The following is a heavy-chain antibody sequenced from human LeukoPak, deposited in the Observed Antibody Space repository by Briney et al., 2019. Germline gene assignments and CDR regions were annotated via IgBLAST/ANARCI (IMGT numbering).Heavy chain of an antibody. J-gene: IGHJ6*03. Sequence: PSETLSLTCTVPGGSISSYYWSWIRQPPGKGLEWIGYIYTSGSTNYNPSLKSRVTISVDTSKNQFSLKLSSVTAADTAVYYCARWASSGYYTGYYYYYYMDVWGKGTTVTVS. V-gene: IGHV4-4*09. CDR1: GGSISSYY. CDR2: IYTSGST. D-gene: IGHD3-22*01. CDR3: ARWASSGYYTGYYYYYYMDV.